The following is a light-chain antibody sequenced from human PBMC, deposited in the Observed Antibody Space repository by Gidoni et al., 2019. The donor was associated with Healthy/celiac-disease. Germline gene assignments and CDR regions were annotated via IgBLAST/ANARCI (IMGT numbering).Light chain of an antibody. J-gene: IGLJ2*01. CDR3: QSYDSSLSGNVV. CDR2: GNS. V-gene: IGLV1-40*01. CDR1: SSNIGAGYD. Sequence: QSVLTQPPSVSGAPGQRVTISCTGSSSNIGAGYDGHWYQQLPGTAPKLLLYGNSNRPSGFPDRFSGSKSGTSASLAITGLQAEDEADYYCQSYDSSLSGNVVFGGGTKLTVL.